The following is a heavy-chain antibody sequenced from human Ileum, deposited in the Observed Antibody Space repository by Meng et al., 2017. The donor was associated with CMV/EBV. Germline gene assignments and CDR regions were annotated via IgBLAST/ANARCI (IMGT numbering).Heavy chain of an antibody. J-gene: IGHJ4*02. Sequence: GESLKISCAASGFTFSSYNMHWVRQTPGKGLEWVSYISSDGSVTTYADSVRGRFTISRDNAKNTLHLQMNTLRVEDTAVYYCARTPVACSSSSCYYSDYWGQGTLVTVSS. V-gene: IGHV3-74*01. CDR2: ISSDGSVT. CDR1: GFTFSSYN. CDR3: ARTPVACSSSSCYYSDY. D-gene: IGHD2-2*01.